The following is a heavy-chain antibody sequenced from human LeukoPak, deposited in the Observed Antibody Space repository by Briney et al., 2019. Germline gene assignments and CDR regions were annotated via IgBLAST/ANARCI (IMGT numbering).Heavy chain of an antibody. V-gene: IGHV4-34*01. CDR1: GGSFSSYY. CDR3: ARGSGYCTNGVCSLYYFDY. D-gene: IGHD2-8*01. Sequence: SETLSLTCAAYGGSFSSYYWSWIRQPPGKGLEWIGEINHSGSTNYNPSLKSRVTISVDTSKNQFSLKLSSVTAADTAVYYCARGSGYCTNGVCSLYYFDYWGQGTLVTVSS. J-gene: IGHJ4*02. CDR2: INHSGST.